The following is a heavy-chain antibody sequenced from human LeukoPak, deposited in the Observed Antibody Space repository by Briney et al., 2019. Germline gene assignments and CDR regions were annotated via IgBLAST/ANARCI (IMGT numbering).Heavy chain of an antibody. CDR2: INPNSGGT. Sequence: ASVKVSCKASGYTFTCYYMHWVRQAPGQGLEWMGWINPNSGGTNYAQKFQGRVTMTRDTSISKAYMELSRLRSDDTAVYYCARGGEQWLAARYYFDFWGQGTLVTVSS. J-gene: IGHJ4*02. CDR1: GYTFTCYY. V-gene: IGHV1-2*02. CDR3: ARGGEQWLAARYYFDF. D-gene: IGHD6-19*01.